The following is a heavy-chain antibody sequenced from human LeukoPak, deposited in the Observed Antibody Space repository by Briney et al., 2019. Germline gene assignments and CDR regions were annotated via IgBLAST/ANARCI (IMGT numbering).Heavy chain of an antibody. CDR3: AKSYNGYESKPDY. CDR1: DFTFDFYW. J-gene: IGHJ4*02. V-gene: IGHV3-23*01. D-gene: IGHD5-12*01. CDR2: ISNSGGRT. Sequence: PGGSLRLSCVASDFTFDFYWMTWVRQAPGKGLEWVSSISNSGGRTFYTDSVKGRFTISRDNSKITLYPQMNSLRAEDTAVYYCAKSYNGYESKPDYWGQGTLVTVSS.